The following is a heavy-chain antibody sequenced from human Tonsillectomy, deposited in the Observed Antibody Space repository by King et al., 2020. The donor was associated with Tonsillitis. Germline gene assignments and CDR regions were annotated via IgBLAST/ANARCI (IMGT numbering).Heavy chain of an antibody. CDR3: ARLDSSSWCYFDY. D-gene: IGHD6-13*01. J-gene: IGHJ4*02. CDR1: GYSFTSYW. CDR2: IDPSDSHT. Sequence: VQLVESGAEVTKPGESLRISCKGSGYSFTSYWITWVRQMPGKGLEWMGRIDPSDSHTNYSPSFQAHVTISADKSISTAYLQWSSLKASDTAMYYCARLDSSSWCYFDYWGQGTLVTVSS. V-gene: IGHV5-10-1*03.